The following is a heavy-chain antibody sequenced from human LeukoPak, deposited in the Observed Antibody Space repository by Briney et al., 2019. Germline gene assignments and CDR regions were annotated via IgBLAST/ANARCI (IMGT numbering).Heavy chain of an antibody. CDR2: ISGSGGST. J-gene: IGHJ4*02. CDR1: GFTFSSYA. Sequence: GGSLRLSCAASGFTFSSYAMSWVRQAPGKGLEWVSAISGSGGSTYYADSVKGRFTISRGNSENTLYLQMNSLRAEDTAVYYCASLASKARLVDYWGQGTLVTVSS. V-gene: IGHV3-23*01. D-gene: IGHD6-6*01. CDR3: ASLASKARLVDY.